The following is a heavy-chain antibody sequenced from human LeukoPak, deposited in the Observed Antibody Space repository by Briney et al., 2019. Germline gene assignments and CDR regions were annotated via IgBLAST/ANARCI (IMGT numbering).Heavy chain of an antibody. CDR1: SGSITSYS. D-gene: IGHD1-26*01. J-gene: IGHJ4*02. V-gene: IGHV4-59*01. Sequence: SETLSLTCTISSGSITSYSWTWIRQPPGKELEWIGYIHYSGSTNYNPSLKSRVTISEDSSKSQSSLKLTSVTAADTAVYYCARGVAGSGSTPKYWGQGTLVTVSS. CDR2: IHYSGST. CDR3: ARGVAGSGSTPKY.